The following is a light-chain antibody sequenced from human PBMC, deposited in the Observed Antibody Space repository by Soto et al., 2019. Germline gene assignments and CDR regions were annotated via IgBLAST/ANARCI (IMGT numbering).Light chain of an antibody. V-gene: IGLV2-14*01. CDR3: SSYTSSSTLV. Sequence: QSALTQPASVSGSPGQSITISCTGTSSDVGAYNYVSWYQQHPGKAPKLMIYDVDNRPSGVSNRFSGSKSGNTASLTISGLQAGDGADYYCSSYTSSSTLVFGPGTNLPVL. J-gene: IGLJ1*01. CDR2: DVD. CDR1: SSDVGAYNY.